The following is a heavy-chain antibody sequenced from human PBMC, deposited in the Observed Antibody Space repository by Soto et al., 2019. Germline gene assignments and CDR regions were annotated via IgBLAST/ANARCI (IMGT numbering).Heavy chain of an antibody. CDR3: ARLRPTNTGGTFHI. CDR1: GFTFSDYY. CDR2: ITYNGDTI. Sequence: QVQLVESGGGLVKPGGSLRLSCAASGFTFSDYYMTWIRQAPGKGLEWRSYITYNGDTIYYADCVKGRFTISRDNAHNSLDLEMNSLRAEDTASYYCARLRPTNTGGTFHIWGQRTMVTVSS. J-gene: IGHJ3*02. V-gene: IGHV3-11*01. D-gene: IGHD3-16*01.